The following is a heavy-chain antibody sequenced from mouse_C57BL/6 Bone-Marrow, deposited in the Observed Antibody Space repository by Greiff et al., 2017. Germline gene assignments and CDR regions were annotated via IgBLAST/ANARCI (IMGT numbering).Heavy chain of an antibody. CDR3: ARAPNWVYFDY. Sequence: QVQLKESGAELVRPGTSVKMSCKASGYTFTNYWIGWAKQRPGHGLAWIGDIYPGGGYTNYNEKFKGKATLTADKSSSTAYMQFSSLTSEDSAIYYCARAPNWVYFDYWGQGTTLTVSS. CDR2: IYPGGGYT. CDR1: GYTFTNYW. D-gene: IGHD4-1*01. V-gene: IGHV1-63*01. J-gene: IGHJ2*01.